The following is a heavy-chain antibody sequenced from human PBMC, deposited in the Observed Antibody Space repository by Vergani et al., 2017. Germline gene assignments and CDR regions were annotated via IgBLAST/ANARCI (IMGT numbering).Heavy chain of an antibody. V-gene: IGHV3-48*01. Sequence: QLVESGGGWVQPGGSLRLSCVVSGFDFSSYIMNWVRQAPGKGLEWVSFVSTGTKSQSYAESVKGRFTISRDSAKNSLYLQMDSLRAEDTAVYYCARLEWELGGWFDPWGQGTLVTVSS. CDR2: VSTGTKSQ. CDR1: GFDFSSYI. J-gene: IGHJ5*02. CDR3: ARLEWELGGWFDP. D-gene: IGHD1-26*01.